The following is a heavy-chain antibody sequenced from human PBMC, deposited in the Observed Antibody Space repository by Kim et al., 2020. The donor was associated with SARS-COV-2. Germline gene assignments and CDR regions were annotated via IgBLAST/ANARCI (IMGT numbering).Heavy chain of an antibody. V-gene: IGHV4-59*11. J-gene: IGHJ5*01. Sequence: SETLSLTCSVSGGSISSHYWSWIRQPPEKGLEWIGHFYNSGNTKYNASLKSRVTISVDTSKSQFSLHLTSVTAADTAVYYCARGSDYPPPHNAFISWGPG. D-gene: IGHD6-25*01. CDR2: FYNSGNT. CDR1: GGSISSHY. CDR3: ARGSDYPPPHNAFIS.